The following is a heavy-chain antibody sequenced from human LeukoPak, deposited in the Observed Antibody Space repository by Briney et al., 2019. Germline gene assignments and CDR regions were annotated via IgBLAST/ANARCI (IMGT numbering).Heavy chain of an antibody. J-gene: IGHJ6*03. CDR3: ARTPHSSSYYYYYYMDV. CDR2: TNHSGST. Sequence: SETLSLTCAVYGGSFSGYYWSWFRQPPGKGLEWIGETNHSGSTNYNPSLKSRVTISVDTSKNQFSLKLGSVTAADTAVYYCARTPHSSSYYYYYYMDVWGKGTTVTVSS. V-gene: IGHV4-34*01. CDR1: GGSFSGYY. D-gene: IGHD6-13*01.